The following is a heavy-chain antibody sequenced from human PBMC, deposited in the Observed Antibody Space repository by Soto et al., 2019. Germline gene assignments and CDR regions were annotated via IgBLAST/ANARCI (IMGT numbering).Heavy chain of an antibody. CDR3: ASSPSSSSPFDY. D-gene: IGHD6-6*01. J-gene: IGHJ4*02. Sequence: SETLSLTCTVSGGSISSYYWSWIRQPPGKGLEWIGYIYYSGSTNYNPSLKSRVTISVDTSKNQFSLKLSSVTAADTAVYYCASSPSSSSPFDYWGQGTLVTVSS. CDR1: GGSISSYY. V-gene: IGHV4-59*01. CDR2: IYYSGST.